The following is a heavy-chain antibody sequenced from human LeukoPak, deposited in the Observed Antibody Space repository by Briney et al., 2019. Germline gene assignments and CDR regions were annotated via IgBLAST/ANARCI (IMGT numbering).Heavy chain of an antibody. CDR3: AKRHLTRGGIAVASDY. D-gene: IGHD6-13*01. J-gene: IGHJ4*02. CDR2: ISGSGGST. CDR1: GFTFSSYW. V-gene: IGHV3-23*01. Sequence: PGGSLRLSCAASGFTFSSYWMHWVRQAPGKGLEWVSAISGSGGSTYYADSVKGRFTISRDNSKNTLYLQMNSLRAEDTAVYYCAKRHLTRGGIAVASDYWGQGTLVTVSS.